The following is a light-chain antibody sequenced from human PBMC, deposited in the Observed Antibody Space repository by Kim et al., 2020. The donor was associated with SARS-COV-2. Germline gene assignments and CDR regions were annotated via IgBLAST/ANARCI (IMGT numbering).Light chain of an antibody. J-gene: IGLJ3*02. CDR3: CSYAGSSNWL. V-gene: IGLV2-8*01. CDR1: GSEVGCYKY. Sequence: GQSVNISCSGNGSEVGCYKYVSWYQQRPGKAPKLIIYEVSERPSGVPDRFSGSKSGNTASLIVSGLQAEDEADYYCCSYAGSSNWLFGGGTQLTVL. CDR2: EVS.